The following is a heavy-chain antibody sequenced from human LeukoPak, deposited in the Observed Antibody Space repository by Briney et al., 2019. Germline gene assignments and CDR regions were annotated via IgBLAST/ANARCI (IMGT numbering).Heavy chain of an antibody. Sequence: APVKVSCKASGYTFTSYYMHWVRQAPGQGLEWMGIINPSGGSTSYAQKFQGRVTMTRDTSTSTVYMELSSLRSEDTAVYYCARSLTTVVPVEVGRYYFDYWGQGTLVTASS. D-gene: IGHD4-23*01. CDR3: ARSLTTVVPVEVGRYYFDY. J-gene: IGHJ4*02. CDR2: INPSGGST. V-gene: IGHV1-46*01. CDR1: GYTFTSYY.